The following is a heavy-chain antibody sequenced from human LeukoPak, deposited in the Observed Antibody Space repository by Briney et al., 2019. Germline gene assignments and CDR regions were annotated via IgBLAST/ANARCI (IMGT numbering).Heavy chain of an antibody. V-gene: IGHV3-33*01. Sequence: GGSLRLSCAASGFTFSSYAMDWVRPAPGKGLEWVAVIWFVGSNKYYADSVEGRFTISRDNSKNTLHLQMDSLRAEDAAVYYCAREVNGAYYFDYWGQGTLVTVSS. CDR1: GFTFSSYA. D-gene: IGHD2-8*01. CDR3: AREVNGAYYFDY. J-gene: IGHJ4*02. CDR2: IWFVGSNK.